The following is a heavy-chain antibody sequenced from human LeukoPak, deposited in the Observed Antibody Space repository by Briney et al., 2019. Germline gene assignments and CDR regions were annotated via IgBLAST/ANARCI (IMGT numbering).Heavy chain of an antibody. J-gene: IGHJ6*03. CDR1: GFTFSSYN. Sequence: GGSLRLSCAASGFTFSSYNMNWVRQTPGQGLEWVSSITSGSSHIYYADSVKGRFTISRDNAKSSLYLQMNSLRAEDTAVYYCARDPYSGSYGAGYYYYMDVWGKGTTVTISS. CDR3: ARDPYSGSYGAGYYYYMDV. CDR2: ITSGSSHI. D-gene: IGHD1-26*01. V-gene: IGHV3-21*01.